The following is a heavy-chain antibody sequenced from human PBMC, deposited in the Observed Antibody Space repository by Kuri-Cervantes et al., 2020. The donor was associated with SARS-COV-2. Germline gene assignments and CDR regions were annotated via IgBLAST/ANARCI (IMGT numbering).Heavy chain of an antibody. V-gene: IGHV1-2*02. CDR3: ARDHQYVVVVAASVGD. J-gene: IGHJ4*02. CDR2: INPNSGGT. Sequence: ASVKVSCKASGYTFTSYYMHWVRQAPGQGPEWMGWINPNSGGTNYAQKFQGRVTMTRDTSISTAYMELSRLRSDDTAVYYCARDHQYVVVVAASVGDWGQGTLVTVSS. CDR1: GYTFTSYY. D-gene: IGHD2-15*01.